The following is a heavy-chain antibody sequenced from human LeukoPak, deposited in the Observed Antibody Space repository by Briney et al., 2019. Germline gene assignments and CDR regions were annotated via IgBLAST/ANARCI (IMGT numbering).Heavy chain of an antibody. D-gene: IGHD3-10*01. CDR2: IYYSGST. CDR1: GGSISSCY. Sequence: SETLSLTCTVSGGSISSCYWSWIRQPPGKGLEWIGYIYYSGSTNYNPSLKSRVTISVDTSKNQFSLKLSSVTAADTAVYYCARSRMVRGVIRARYFDYWGQGTLVTVSS. J-gene: IGHJ4*02. CDR3: ARSRMVRGVIRARYFDY. V-gene: IGHV4-59*01.